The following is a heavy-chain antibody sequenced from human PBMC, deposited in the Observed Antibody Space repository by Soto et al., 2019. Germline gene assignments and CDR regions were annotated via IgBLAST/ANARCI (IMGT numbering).Heavy chain of an antibody. CDR2: ISHTGRT. J-gene: IGHJ4*02. Sequence: QVQLQESGPGLVRPAETLSLTCSVSTGSMRTYYWTWIRQPPGKGLEWIGQISHTGRTKYNPSLDSRVTISVDTSRKQFSLKLTSVNAADTALDYCARDDTTGLFDFWGQGNLVTVAS. D-gene: IGHD4-17*01. CDR1: TGSMRTYY. V-gene: IGHV4-59*01. CDR3: ARDDTTGLFDF.